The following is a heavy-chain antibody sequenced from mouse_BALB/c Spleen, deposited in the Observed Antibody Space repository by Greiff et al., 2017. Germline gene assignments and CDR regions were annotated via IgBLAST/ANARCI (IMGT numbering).Heavy chain of an antibody. D-gene: IGHD1-2*01. CDR2: ISSGSSTI. J-gene: IGHJ3*01. Sequence: DVMLVESGGGLVQPGGSRKLSCAASGFTFSSFGMHWVRQAPEKGLEWVAYISSGSSTIYYADTVKGRFTISRDNPKNTLFLQMTSLRSEDTAMYYCARSHYYGYDWFAYWGQGTLVTVSA. V-gene: IGHV5-17*02. CDR1: GFTFSSFG. CDR3: ARSHYYGYDWFAY.